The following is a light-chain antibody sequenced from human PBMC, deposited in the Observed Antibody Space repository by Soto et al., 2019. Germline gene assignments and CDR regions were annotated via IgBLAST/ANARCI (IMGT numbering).Light chain of an antibody. CDR2: EVN. CDR3: SSRSDSNSLWV. CDR1: RSDVGAYNL. V-gene: IGLV2-8*01. J-gene: IGLJ3*02. Sequence: QSALTQPPSASGSPGQSVTISCTGTRSDVGAYNLVSWYLQRPGKAPKLMIYEVNKRPSGVPDRFSGSKSGYTASLTVSGLQAEDEGDFYCSSRSDSNSLWVFGGGTKVTVL.